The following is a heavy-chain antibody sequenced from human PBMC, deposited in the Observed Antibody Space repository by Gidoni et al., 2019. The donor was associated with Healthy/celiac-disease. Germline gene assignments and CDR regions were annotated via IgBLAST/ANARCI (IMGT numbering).Heavy chain of an antibody. CDR3: ARWEYRHYYYGMDV. J-gene: IGHJ6*02. CDR2: ISVYNGNT. D-gene: IGHD1-26*01. V-gene: IGHV1-18*01. Sequence: QVQLVQSGAEVKKPGASVKVSCKASGYTFSNYGISWVRQAPGLGLEWMGWISVYNGNTNYAQKLHGRVTMTTDTSTTTAYMELRSLRSDDTAVYYCARWEYRHYYYGMDVWGQGTTVTVSS. CDR1: GYTFSNYG.